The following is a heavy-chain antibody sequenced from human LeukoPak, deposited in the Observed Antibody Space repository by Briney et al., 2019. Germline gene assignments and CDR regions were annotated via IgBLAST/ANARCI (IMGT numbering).Heavy chain of an antibody. J-gene: IGHJ4*02. V-gene: IGHV3-7*01. CDR3: AKSGYGNNWYRDY. Sequence: GGSLRLSCVASGFTFSNYWMSWVRQAPGKGLEWVANIKQDGSEKYYVDSVKGRFTISRDNAENSQYLQMNSLRAEDTAVYCCAKSGYGNNWYRDYWGQGTLVTVSS. D-gene: IGHD6-13*01. CDR2: IKQDGSEK. CDR1: GFTFSNYW.